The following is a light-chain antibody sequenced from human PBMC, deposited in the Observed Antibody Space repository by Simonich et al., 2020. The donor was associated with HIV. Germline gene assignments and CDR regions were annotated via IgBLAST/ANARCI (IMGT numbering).Light chain of an antibody. Sequence: QSALTQPASVSGSPGQSITISCTGTSSDVGGYNYVSWYQHHPGKAPKLMIYDVSKRSSGVSNRFSGSKSGNTASLTISGLQAEDEADYYCSSYTTYTTQAVFGGGTQLTVL. CDR3: SSYTTYTTQAV. CDR1: SSDVGGYNY. J-gene: IGLJ7*01. CDR2: DVS. V-gene: IGLV2-14*03.